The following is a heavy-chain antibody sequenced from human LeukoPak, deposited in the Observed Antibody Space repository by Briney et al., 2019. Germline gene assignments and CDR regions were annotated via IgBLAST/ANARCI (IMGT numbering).Heavy chain of an antibody. Sequence: SQTLSLTCTVSGGSISSGGYYWSWIRQHPGKGLEWLGYIYYNGNTYYNPSFKGRVTISLGTSKKQFSLTVRSVTAADTAIYYCARDPQLGIGRPSDDFDIWGQGTMVTVSS. D-gene: IGHD7-27*01. CDR3: ARDPQLGIGRPSDDFDI. V-gene: IGHV4-31*03. J-gene: IGHJ3*02. CDR1: GGSISSGGYY. CDR2: IYYNGNT.